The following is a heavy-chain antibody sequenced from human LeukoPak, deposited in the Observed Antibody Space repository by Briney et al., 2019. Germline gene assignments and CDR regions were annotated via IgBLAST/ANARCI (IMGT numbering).Heavy chain of an antibody. CDR2: IIPIFGTA. Sequence: GASVKVSCKASGGTFSSYAISWVRQAPGQGLEWMGGIIPIFGTANYAQKFQGRVTITADESTSTAYMELSSLRSEDTAVYYCARSQTIAMMVDYDAFDIWGQGTMVTVSS. V-gene: IGHV1-69*13. CDR3: ARSQTIAMMVDYDAFDI. J-gene: IGHJ3*02. D-gene: IGHD3-22*01. CDR1: GGTFSSYA.